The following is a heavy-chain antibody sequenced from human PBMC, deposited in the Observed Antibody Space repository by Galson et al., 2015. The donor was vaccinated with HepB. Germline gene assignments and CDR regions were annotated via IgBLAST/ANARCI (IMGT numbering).Heavy chain of an antibody. CDR2: IYYSGST. D-gene: IGHD6-19*01. CDR1: GGSISSSSYY. V-gene: IGHV4-39*01. Sequence: QVQLQESGPGLVKPSETLSLTCTVSGGSISSSSYYWGWIRQPPGKGLEWIGSIYYSGSTYHNPSLKSRVTISVDTSKNQFSLKLSSVTAADTAVYYCARGVAVAGLIDYWGQGTLVTVSS. J-gene: IGHJ4*02. CDR3: ARGVAVAGLIDY.